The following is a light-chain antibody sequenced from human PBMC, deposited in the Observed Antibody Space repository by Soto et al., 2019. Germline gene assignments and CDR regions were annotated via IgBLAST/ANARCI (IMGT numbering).Light chain of an antibody. Sequence: DIVMTQSPDSLAVSLGERATINCKSSQSLLYSSSGQNSLAWYQQKPGQPPKLLIYWASIREFGVPDRFSGSGSGTDFTLTISSLQAEDVAVYHCQQYYATPPTFGGGTRVEIE. CDR2: WAS. J-gene: IGKJ4*01. CDR1: QSLLYSSSGQNS. V-gene: IGKV4-1*01. CDR3: QQYYATPPT.